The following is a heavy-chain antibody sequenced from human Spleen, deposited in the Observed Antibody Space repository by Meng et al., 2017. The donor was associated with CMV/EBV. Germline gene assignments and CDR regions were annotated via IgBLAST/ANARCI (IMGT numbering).Heavy chain of an antibody. CDR1: GYTFTGYY. Sequence: ASVKVSCKASGYTFTGYYMHWVRQAPGQGLEWMGWINPNTGVTNYAQKFQGRVTMTRDTSISTVYMELSRLRSNDTAVYYCARGVVVVVSATWYQWDMDVWGQGTTVTVSS. CDR3: ARGVVVVVSATWYQWDMDV. D-gene: IGHD2-15*01. J-gene: IGHJ6*02. V-gene: IGHV1-2*02. CDR2: INPNTGVT.